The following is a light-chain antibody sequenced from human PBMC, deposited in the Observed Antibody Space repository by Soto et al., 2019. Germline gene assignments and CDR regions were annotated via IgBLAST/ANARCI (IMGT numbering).Light chain of an antibody. CDR1: QSVSSSY. CDR2: GVS. Sequence: EIVLTQSPGTLSLSPGEGATLSCRASQSVSSSYLVWYQQKPGQAPRLLIYGVSSRATGIPDRFSGSGSGTYFTLTISRLEPEDFAVYYCQQYGGSPRITFGQGTRLEIK. V-gene: IGKV3-20*01. CDR3: QQYGGSPRIT. J-gene: IGKJ5*01.